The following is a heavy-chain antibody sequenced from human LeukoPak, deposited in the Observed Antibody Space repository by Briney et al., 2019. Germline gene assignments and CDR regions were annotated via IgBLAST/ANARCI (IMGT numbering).Heavy chain of an antibody. V-gene: IGHV4-31*03. CDR3: ARDPKGFSSGWPS. CDR1: GGSISSGGYY. CDR2: IYYSGST. D-gene: IGHD6-19*01. J-gene: IGHJ4*02. Sequence: PSETLSLTCTVSGGSISSGGYYWSWIRQHPGKGLEWIGYIYYSGSTYYNPSLKSRVTISVDTSKNQFSLKLSSVTAADTAVYYCARDPKGFSSGWPSWGQGTLVTVSS.